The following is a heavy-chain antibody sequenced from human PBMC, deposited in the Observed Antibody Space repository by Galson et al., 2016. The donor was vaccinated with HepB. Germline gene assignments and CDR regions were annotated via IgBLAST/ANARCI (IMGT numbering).Heavy chain of an antibody. CDR1: GGSFSDYY. CDR2: INHSGST. V-gene: IGHV4-34*01. J-gene: IGHJ4*02. Sequence: SETVSLTCTVYGGSFSDYYWSWIRQPPGKGLEWIGEINHSGSTNYNPSLKSRGTISLDMSKYQLSLNRTSVTAADKAVYYCARKTRYNWNYVDYWGPGTVVTVSS. CDR3: ARKTRYNWNYVDY. D-gene: IGHD1-7*01.